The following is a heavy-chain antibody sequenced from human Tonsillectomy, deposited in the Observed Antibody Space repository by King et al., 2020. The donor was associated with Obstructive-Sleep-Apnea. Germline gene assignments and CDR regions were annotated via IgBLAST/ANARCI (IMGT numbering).Heavy chain of an antibody. CDR1: GFTFSSYA. CDR3: ASDTPTPLGCNVAFDI. J-gene: IGHJ3*02. D-gene: IGHD4-23*01. V-gene: IGHV3-30-3*01. CDR2: IAYDGSNK. Sequence: VQLVESGGGVVQPGRSLRLSCAASGFTFSSYAMHWVRQAPGKGLEWVAVIAYDGSNKYYADSVKGRFTISRDNSKNTLYLQMNSLRAEDTAVYYCASDTPTPLGCNVAFDIWGQGTMVTVSS.